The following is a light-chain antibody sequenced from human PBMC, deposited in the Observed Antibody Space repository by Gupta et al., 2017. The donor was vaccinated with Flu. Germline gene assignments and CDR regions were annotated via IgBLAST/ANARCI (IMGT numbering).Light chain of an antibody. J-gene: IGKJ4*01. CDR2: GAS. Sequence: PGENATLSCRASQSVSSNLAWYQQKPGQAPRLLIYGASTRATGIPARFSGSGSGTEFTLTISSLQSEDFALYYCQQYNNWPLFGGGTKVEIK. CDR3: QQYNNWPL. V-gene: IGKV3-15*01. CDR1: QSVSSN.